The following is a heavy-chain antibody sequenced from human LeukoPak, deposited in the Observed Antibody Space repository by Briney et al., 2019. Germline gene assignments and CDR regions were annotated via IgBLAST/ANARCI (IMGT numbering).Heavy chain of an antibody. CDR3: AKDRVTIFGVVTLFDY. Sequence: PGGSLRLSCAASGFTFDDYAMHWVRQAPGKGLEWVSGISWNSGSIGYADSVKGRFTISRDNAKNSLCLQMNSLRAEDTALYYCAKDRVTIFGVVTLFDYWGQGTLVTVSS. J-gene: IGHJ4*02. D-gene: IGHD3-3*01. CDR2: ISWNSGSI. V-gene: IGHV3-9*01. CDR1: GFTFDDYA.